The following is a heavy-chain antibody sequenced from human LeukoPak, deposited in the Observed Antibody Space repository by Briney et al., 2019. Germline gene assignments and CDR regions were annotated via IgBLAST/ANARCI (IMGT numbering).Heavy chain of an antibody. V-gene: IGHV3-21*01. D-gene: IGHD1-26*01. CDR2: ISSSSSYI. Sequence: GGSLRLSCAASGFTFSSYSMNWVRQAPGKGLEWVSSISSSSSYIYYADSVKGRFTISRDNAKNSLYLQMNSLRAEDTAVYYCARSPEGELTFDYWGQGTLVTVSS. CDR3: ARSPEGELTFDY. CDR1: GFTFSSYS. J-gene: IGHJ4*02.